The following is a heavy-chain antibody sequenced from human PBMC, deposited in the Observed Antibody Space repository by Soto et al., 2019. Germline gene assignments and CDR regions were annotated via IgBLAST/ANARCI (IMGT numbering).Heavy chain of an antibody. CDR2: IYYSGST. CDR3: AIAPPRLRFLEWLLYRSGWYFDY. D-gene: IGHD3-3*01. Sequence: PSETLSLTCTVSGGSISSYYWSWIRQPPGKGLEWIGYIYYSGSTNYNPSLESRVTISVDTSKNQFSLKLISVTAADTAVYYCAIAPPRLRFLEWLLYRSGWYFDYWGQGTLVTVSS. V-gene: IGHV4-59*01. CDR1: GGSISSYY. J-gene: IGHJ4*02.